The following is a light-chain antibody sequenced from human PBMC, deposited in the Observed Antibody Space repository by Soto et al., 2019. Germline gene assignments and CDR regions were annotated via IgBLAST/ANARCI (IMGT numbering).Light chain of an antibody. CDR3: QHYDNWWP. CDR1: QSVSSN. J-gene: IGKJ1*01. CDR2: AAS. Sequence: VMKQSAATLSVYQGERATLSCRASQSVSSNLAWYQQKPGQAPRVLIYAASTRATGIPDRFSGSGSGTEFTLTICSLHTEDFGVYYCQHYDNWWPFGQGTKVDIK. V-gene: IGKV3-15*01.